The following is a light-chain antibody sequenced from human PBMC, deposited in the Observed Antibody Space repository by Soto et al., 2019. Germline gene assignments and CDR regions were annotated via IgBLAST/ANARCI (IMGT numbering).Light chain of an antibody. V-gene: IGLV2-14*03. CDR1: SSDVGGYNY. J-gene: IGLJ1*01. CDR3: SSYTSSSTLYV. Sequence: QSALTQPASVSGSPGQSITISCTGTSSDVGGYNYVSWYHQHPGKAPKLMIYDVSYRPLGVSNRFSGSKSGNTASLTISGLQAEDEADYYCSSYTSSSTLYVFGTGTKLTVL. CDR2: DVS.